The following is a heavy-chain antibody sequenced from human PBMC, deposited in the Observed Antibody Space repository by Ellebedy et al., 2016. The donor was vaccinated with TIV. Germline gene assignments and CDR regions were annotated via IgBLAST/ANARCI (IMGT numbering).Heavy chain of an antibody. CDR2: ISYDGSNK. D-gene: IGHD4-23*01. Sequence: GESLKISXAASGFTFSSYGMHWVRQAPGKGLEWVAVISYDGSNKYYADSVKGRFTISRDNSKNTLYLQMNSLRAEDTAVYYCADPNGGGGNSDYWGQGTLVTVSS. V-gene: IGHV3-30*03. J-gene: IGHJ4*02. CDR1: GFTFSSYG. CDR3: ADPNGGGGNSDY.